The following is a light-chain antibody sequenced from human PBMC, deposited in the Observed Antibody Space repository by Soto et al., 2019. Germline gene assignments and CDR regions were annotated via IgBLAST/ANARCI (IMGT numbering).Light chain of an antibody. Sequence: QSVLTQPASVSGSPGQSITISCTGTSSDVGSYVSWYQQHPDKAPKLMIYEVSNRPSGVSNRFSGSKSGNTASLTISGLQAEDEADYYCSSHASSSTLYVFGTGTQLTVL. CDR3: SSHASSSTLYV. CDR1: SSDVGSY. V-gene: IGLV2-14*01. CDR2: EVS. J-gene: IGLJ1*01.